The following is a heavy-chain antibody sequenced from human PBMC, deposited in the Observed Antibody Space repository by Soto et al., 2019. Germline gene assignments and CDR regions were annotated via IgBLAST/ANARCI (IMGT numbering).Heavy chain of an antibody. CDR1: GFTFSSYA. D-gene: IGHD3-22*01. CDR2: ISSNGGST. CDR3: ARAYDSSGYYYFDY. V-gene: IGHV3-64*02. J-gene: IGHJ4*02. Sequence: GGSLRLSWVASGFTFSSYAMHWVRQAPGKGLEYVSAISSNGGSTYYADSVKGRFTISRDNSKNTLYLQMGSLRAEDMAVYYCARAYDSSGYYYFDYWGQGTLVTVSS.